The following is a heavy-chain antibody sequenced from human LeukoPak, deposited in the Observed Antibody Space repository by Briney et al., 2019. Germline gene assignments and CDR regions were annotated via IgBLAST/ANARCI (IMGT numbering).Heavy chain of an antibody. D-gene: IGHD5-12*01. CDR2: INHSGST. CDR3: ARDRIVATTYYYYYAMDV. J-gene: IGHJ6*04. Sequence: SETLSLTCAVYGGSFSGYYWSWIRQPPEKGLEWIGEINHSGSTNYNPSLKSRVTISVDTSKNQFSLKLSSVTAADTAVYYCARDRIVATTYYYYYAMDVWGKGTTVTVSS. CDR1: GGSFSGYY. V-gene: IGHV4-34*01.